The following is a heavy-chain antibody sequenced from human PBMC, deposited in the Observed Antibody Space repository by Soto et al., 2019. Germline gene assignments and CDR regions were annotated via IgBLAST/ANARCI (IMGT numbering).Heavy chain of an antibody. CDR2: IYPGDSDA. CDR1: GYSFTSYW. Sequence: GESLKISCKGSGYSFTSYWIAWVRQMPGKGLEWMGIIYPGDSDARYSPSIQGQVTMSADKSVSTAYLQWSSLKASDTAMYYCARPRSGSYRLDYYGMDVWGQGTTVTVSS. V-gene: IGHV5-51*01. CDR3: ARPRSGSYRLDYYGMDV. J-gene: IGHJ6*02. D-gene: IGHD3-10*01.